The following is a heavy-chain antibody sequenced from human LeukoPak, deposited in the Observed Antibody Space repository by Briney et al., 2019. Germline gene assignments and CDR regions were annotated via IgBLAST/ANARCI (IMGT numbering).Heavy chain of an antibody. V-gene: IGHV1-2*02. CDR2: INPNSGGT. CDR3: ARVPKRGNWFDP. Sequence: ASVKVSCKASGYTFTGYYMHWVRQAPGQGLEWMGWINPNSGGTNYAQKFQGRVTMTRDTSISTAYMELSRLRPDDTAVYYCARVPKRGNWFDPWGQGTLVTVSS. J-gene: IGHJ5*02. CDR1: GYTFTGYY.